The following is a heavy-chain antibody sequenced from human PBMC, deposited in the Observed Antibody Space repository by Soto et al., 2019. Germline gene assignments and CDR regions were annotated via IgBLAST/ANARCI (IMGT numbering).Heavy chain of an antibody. CDR3: AKNVWGITIFGGMDV. CDR1: GFTFSSYA. D-gene: IGHD3-9*01. CDR2: ISGSGGST. V-gene: IGHV3-23*01. Sequence: PGGSLRLSCAVSGFTFSSYAMSWVRQAPGKGLEWVSAISGSGGSTYYADSVKGRFTISRDNSKNTLYLQMNSLRAEDTAVYYCAKNVWGITIFGGMDVWGQGTTVTSP. J-gene: IGHJ6*02.